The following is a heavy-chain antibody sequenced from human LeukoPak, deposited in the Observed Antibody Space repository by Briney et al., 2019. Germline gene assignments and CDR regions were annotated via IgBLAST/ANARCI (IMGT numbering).Heavy chain of an antibody. CDR3: ARRYYYDTSGYSIDH. Sequence: PGGSLRLSCAASGFTFHDYYMSWIRHAPGKGLEWVSHISGLGISTKYGDSVKGRFTISRDNAKNSLYLRMNSLGAEDTAVYYCARRYYYDTSGYSIDHWGQGTLVTVSA. CDR2: ISGLGIST. CDR1: GFTFHDYY. V-gene: IGHV3-11*04. J-gene: IGHJ4*02. D-gene: IGHD3-22*01.